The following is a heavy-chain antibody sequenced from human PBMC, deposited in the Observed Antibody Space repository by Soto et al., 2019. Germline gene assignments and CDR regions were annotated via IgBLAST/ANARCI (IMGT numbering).Heavy chain of an antibody. J-gene: IGHJ6*02. Sequence: GGSLRLSCAASGFTFSSYSMNWVRQAPGKGLEWVSSISSSSSYIYYADSVKGRFTISRDNAKNSLYLQMNSLRAEDTAVYYCARMGMQQPYYYYGMDVWGQGTTVTVS. D-gene: IGHD6-13*01. CDR1: GFTFSSYS. V-gene: IGHV3-21*01. CDR3: ARMGMQQPYYYYGMDV. CDR2: ISSSSSYI.